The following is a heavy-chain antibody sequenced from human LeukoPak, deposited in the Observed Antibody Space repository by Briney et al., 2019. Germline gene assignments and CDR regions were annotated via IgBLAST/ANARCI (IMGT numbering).Heavy chain of an antibody. J-gene: IGHJ4*02. V-gene: IGHV3-23*01. CDR1: GYTFSSHG. Sequence: GGSLRLSCAASGYTFSSHGLTWVRQAPGKGLEWVSTINGAGDNTYYAETVKGRFTISRDNSKNTLYLQMHSLTTEDTAVYYCSRGSGWLSVYWGQGTLVTVSS. CDR2: INGAGDNT. CDR3: SRGSGWLSVY. D-gene: IGHD6-19*01.